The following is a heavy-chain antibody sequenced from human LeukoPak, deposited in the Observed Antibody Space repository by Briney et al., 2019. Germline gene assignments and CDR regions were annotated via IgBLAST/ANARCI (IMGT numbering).Heavy chain of an antibody. V-gene: IGHV4-34*01. Sequence: SETLSLTCAVYGGSFSGYYWSWIRQPPGKGLEWIGEINHSGSTNYNPSLKSRVTISVDTSKNQFSLKLSSVTAADTAVYYCARGAVVRGKDFDYWGQGTLVTVSS. D-gene: IGHD3-16*01. CDR1: GGSFSGYY. CDR3: ARGAVVRGKDFDY. J-gene: IGHJ4*02. CDR2: INHSGST.